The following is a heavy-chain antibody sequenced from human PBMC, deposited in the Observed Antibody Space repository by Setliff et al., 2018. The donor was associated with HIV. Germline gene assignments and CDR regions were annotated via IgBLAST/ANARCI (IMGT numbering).Heavy chain of an antibody. D-gene: IGHD5-18*01. J-gene: IGHJ4*02. V-gene: IGHV3-15*01. CDR2: IKSKTDGGTP. Sequence: PGESLKLSCAASGFTFSNAWMSWVRQAPGKGLEWVGRIKSKTDGGTPDYAAHVKGRFTISRDDSKNTLYLHMNSLKIEDTGVYYCSTTTGNSYGSFDYWGQGTLVTVSS. CDR3: STTTGNSYGSFDY. CDR1: GFTFSNAW.